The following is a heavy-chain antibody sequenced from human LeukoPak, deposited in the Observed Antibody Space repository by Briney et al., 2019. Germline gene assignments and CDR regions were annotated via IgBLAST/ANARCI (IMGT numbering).Heavy chain of an antibody. CDR3: ARSQSDSSGYYHFDY. D-gene: IGHD3-22*01. CDR2: ISGSSSYT. CDR1: GFTFSDYY. J-gene: IGHJ4*02. V-gene: IGHV3-11*03. Sequence: GGSLRLSCAASGFTFSDYYMSWIRQAPGKGLEWISYISGSSSYTKYADSVKGRFTISRDNADNSLFLQMNSLRAEDTAVYYCARSQSDSSGYYHFDYWGQGTLVTVSS.